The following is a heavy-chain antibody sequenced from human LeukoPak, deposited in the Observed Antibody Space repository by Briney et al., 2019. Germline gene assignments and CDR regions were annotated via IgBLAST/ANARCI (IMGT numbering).Heavy chain of an antibody. Sequence: GGSLRLSCAASGFSVSDYSISWIRQSPGKGLEWISYVTSGSGSTNYADSVKGRFTISRDNAKNSVALQLDGLRADDAAVYFCTRERRGSYYAFESWDQGTLVTVSS. D-gene: IGHD3-16*01. CDR3: TRERRGSYYAFES. CDR2: VTSGSGST. V-gene: IGHV3-11*05. J-gene: IGHJ4*02. CDR1: GFSVSDYS.